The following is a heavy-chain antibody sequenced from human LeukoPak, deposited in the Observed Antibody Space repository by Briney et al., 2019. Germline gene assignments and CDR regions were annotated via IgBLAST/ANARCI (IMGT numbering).Heavy chain of an antibody. CDR2: IFTSGST. CDR3: ASQLGYFDF. J-gene: IGHJ4*02. CDR1: GASINSGSYY. D-gene: IGHD6-6*01. Sequence: PSETLSLTCAVSGASINSGSYYGGWIRQPAGKGLEWIGRIFTSGSTNYNPSLKSRVTISVDRSKNQFSLKLSSATAADTAVYYCASQLGYFDFWGQGTLVTVSS. V-gene: IGHV4-61*02.